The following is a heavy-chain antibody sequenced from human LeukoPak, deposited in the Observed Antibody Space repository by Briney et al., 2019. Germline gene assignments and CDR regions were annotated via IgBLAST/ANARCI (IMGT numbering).Heavy chain of an antibody. Sequence: ASVKVSCKASGYSFSSYWIGWVRQMPGKGLEWMGLIYPGDSDTRYSPSFEGHVTISADRSIRTAYLQWSSLKASDTAIYYCVTSINTHYFDYWGQGTLVTVSS. V-gene: IGHV5-51*01. CDR2: IYPGDSDT. CDR1: GYSFSSYW. CDR3: VTSINTHYFDY. J-gene: IGHJ4*02.